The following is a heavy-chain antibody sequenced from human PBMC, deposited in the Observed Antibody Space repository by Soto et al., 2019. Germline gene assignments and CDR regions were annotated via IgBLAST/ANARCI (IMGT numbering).Heavy chain of an antibody. Sequence: GSLRLSCAASGFSFSSYSMNWVRQAPGKGLEWVSSISSSSSYIYYADSVKGRFTISRDNAKNSLYLQMNSLRAEDTAVYYCARDADSGFILWGQGTMVTVSS. CDR2: ISSSSSYI. CDR3: ARDADSGFIL. CDR1: GFSFSSYS. J-gene: IGHJ3*01. V-gene: IGHV3-21*01. D-gene: IGHD6-19*01.